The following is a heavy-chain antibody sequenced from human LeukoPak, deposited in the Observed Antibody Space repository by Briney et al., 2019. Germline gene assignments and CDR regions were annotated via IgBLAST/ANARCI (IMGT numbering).Heavy chain of an antibody. D-gene: IGHD3-10*01. Sequence: PSETLSLTCTVSGYSIRSGFYWGWIRQPPGKGLEWIGEINYSGSTNYNPSLKSRVTISVDTSTNQFSLKLSSVTAADTAVYYCARGPGTYWYFDLWGRGTLVTVSS. CDR2: INYSGST. V-gene: IGHV4-38-2*02. CDR3: ARGPGTYWYFDL. J-gene: IGHJ2*01. CDR1: GYSIRSGFY.